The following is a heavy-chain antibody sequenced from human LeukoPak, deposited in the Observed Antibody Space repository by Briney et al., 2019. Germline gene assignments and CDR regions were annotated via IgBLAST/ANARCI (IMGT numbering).Heavy chain of an antibody. D-gene: IGHD3-3*01. CDR3: ARALYYDFWSGSPDDAFDI. V-gene: IGHV3-20*01. J-gene: IGHJ3*02. CDR2: INWNGGST. Sequence: GGSLRLSCAASGFTFSSYAMSWVRQAPGKGLEWVSGINWNGGSTGYADSVKGRFTISRDNAKNSLYLQMNSLRAEDTALYHCARALYYDFWSGSPDDAFDIWGQGTMVTVSS. CDR1: GFTFSSYA.